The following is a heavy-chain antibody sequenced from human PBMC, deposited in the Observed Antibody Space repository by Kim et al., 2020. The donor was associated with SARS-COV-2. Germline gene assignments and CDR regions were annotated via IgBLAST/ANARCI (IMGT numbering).Heavy chain of an antibody. CDR1: GFTFSNYA. CDR3: VRGITKLRLLPIDT. CDR2: ITDSAHNT. D-gene: IGHD2-15*01. J-gene: IGHJ5*02. V-gene: IGHV3-23*01. Sequence: GGSLRLSCAASGFTFSNYAMSWVRQAPGKGLEWVSGITDSAHNTYYADSVRGRFTISRDIASNALFLQMSSLRAEDTAIHYCVRGITKLRLLPIDTWGQG.